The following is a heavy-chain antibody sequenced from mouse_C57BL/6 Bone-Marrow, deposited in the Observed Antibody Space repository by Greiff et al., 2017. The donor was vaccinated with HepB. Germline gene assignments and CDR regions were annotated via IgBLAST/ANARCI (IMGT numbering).Heavy chain of an antibody. J-gene: IGHJ2*01. D-gene: IGHD1-1*01. Sequence: VHLVESGAELVRPGASVTLSCKASGYTFTDYEMHWVKQTPVHGLEWIGAIDPETGGTAYNQKFKGKAILTADKSSSTAYMELRSLTSEDSAVYYCTRWHYGSSSYFDYWGQGTTLTVSS. CDR1: GYTFTDYE. CDR3: TRWHYGSSSYFDY. CDR2: IDPETGGT. V-gene: IGHV1-15*01.